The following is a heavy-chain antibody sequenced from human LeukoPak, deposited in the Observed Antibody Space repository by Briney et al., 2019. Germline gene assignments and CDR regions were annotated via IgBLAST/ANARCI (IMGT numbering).Heavy chain of an antibody. CDR3: AVQRASSSWKY. Sequence: SVKVSCKASGGTFSTYAISWVRQAPGQGLEWMGGIIPIFGTANYAQKFQGRVTITADESTSTAYMELSSLRSEDTGVFYCAVQRASSSWKYWGQGTLVTVSS. D-gene: IGHD6-13*01. CDR1: GGTFSTYA. J-gene: IGHJ4*02. V-gene: IGHV1-69*13. CDR2: IIPIFGTA.